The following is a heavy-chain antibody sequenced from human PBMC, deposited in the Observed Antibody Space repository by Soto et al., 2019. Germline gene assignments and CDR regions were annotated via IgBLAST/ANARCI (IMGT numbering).Heavy chain of an antibody. CDR3: AKGRYDFWSPYYFDS. V-gene: IGHV3-9*01. Sequence: GGSLRLSCVGTGLNFDDFAMHWVRQAPGKGLEWVSGITWNSRVLAYADSVKGRFTISRDNARNPLYLQMDSLRDEDTALYYCAKGRYDFWSPYYFDSWGQGALVTVSS. D-gene: IGHD3-3*01. J-gene: IGHJ4*02. CDR2: ITWNSRVL. CDR1: GLNFDDFA.